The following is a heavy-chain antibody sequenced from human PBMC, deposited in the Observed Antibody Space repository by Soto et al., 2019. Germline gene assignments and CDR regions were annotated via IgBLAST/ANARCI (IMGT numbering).Heavy chain of an antibody. J-gene: IGHJ3*02. V-gene: IGHV6-1*01. CDR2: TYYRSKWYN. CDR3: ARDTRSVLWFGESPFLDAFDI. CDR1: GDSVSSNSAA. Sequence: PSQTLSLTCAISGDSVSSNSAAWNWIRQSPSRGLEWLGRTYYRSKWYNDYAVSVKSRITINPDTSKNQFSLQLNSVTPEDTAVYYCARDTRSVLWFGESPFLDAFDIWGQGTMVTVSS. D-gene: IGHD3-10*01.